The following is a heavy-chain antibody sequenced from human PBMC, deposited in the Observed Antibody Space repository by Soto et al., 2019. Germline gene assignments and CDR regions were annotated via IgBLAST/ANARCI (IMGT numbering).Heavy chain of an antibody. CDR1: GGSISSSSYY. CDR3: ASLYYYDSSGYREDYYYYDMDV. D-gene: IGHD3-22*01. CDR2: IYYSGST. Sequence: SETLSLTCTVSGGSISSSSYYWGWIRQTPGKGREWIGSIYYSGSTYYNPSLKSRVTISVDTSKNQFSLKLSSVTAADTAVYYCASLYYYDSSGYREDYYYYDMDVWGQGTTVTVSS. J-gene: IGHJ6*02. V-gene: IGHV4-39*01.